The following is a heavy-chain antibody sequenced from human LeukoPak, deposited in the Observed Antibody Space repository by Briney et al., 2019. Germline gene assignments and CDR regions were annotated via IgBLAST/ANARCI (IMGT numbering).Heavy chain of an antibody. CDR1: GGSISSYY. V-gene: IGHV4-59*01. CDR3: ARLALGYFDY. J-gene: IGHJ4*02. D-gene: IGHD3-16*01. Sequence: SETLSLTCTVSGGSISSYYWSCIRQPPGKGLEWIGYIYYSGSTNYNPSLKSRVTISVDTSKNQFSLKLSSVTAADTAVYYCARLALGYFDYWGQGTLVTVSS. CDR2: IYYSGST.